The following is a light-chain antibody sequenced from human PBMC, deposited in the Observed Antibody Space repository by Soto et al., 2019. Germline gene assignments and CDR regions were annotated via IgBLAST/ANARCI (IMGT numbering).Light chain of an antibody. CDR1: SSDVGGYNY. J-gene: IGLJ1*01. CDR2: EVS. V-gene: IGLV2-14*01. CDR3: CSYTSANTFV. Sequence: QSVLTQPASVSGSPGQSITISCTGTSSDVGGYNYVSWYQHHPGKAPKFMIYEVSNRPSGVSNRFSGSKSGNTASLTISGLQAEDEADYSCCSYTSANTFVFGTGTKVTVL.